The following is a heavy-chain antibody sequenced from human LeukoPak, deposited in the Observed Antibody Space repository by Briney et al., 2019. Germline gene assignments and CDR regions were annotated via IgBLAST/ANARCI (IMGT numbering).Heavy chain of an antibody. J-gene: IGHJ4*02. CDR2: IGTAGDT. CDR3: ARGVEYYDFWSGYSDLYYLDC. D-gene: IGHD3-3*01. CDR1: GFTFGSYD. Sequence: PGGSLRLSCAASGFTFGSYDMHWVRQATGKGLEWVSAIGTAGDTYYPGSVKGRFTISRENAKNSLYLQMNSLRAGDTAVYYCARGVEYYDFWSGYSDLYYLDCWGQGTLVTVSS. V-gene: IGHV3-13*01.